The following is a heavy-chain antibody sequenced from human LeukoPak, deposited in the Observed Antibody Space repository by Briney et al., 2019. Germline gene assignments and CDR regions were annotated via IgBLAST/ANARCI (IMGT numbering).Heavy chain of an antibody. D-gene: IGHD4-17*01. CDR3: AKCRYGDEPPDY. J-gene: IGHJ4*02. CDR1: GFTFSSYG. Sequence: GRSLRLSCAASGFTFSSYGMHWVRQAPGKGLEWVAVIWYDGGNKYYADSVKGRFTISRDNSKNTLYLQMNSLRAEDTAVYYCAKCRYGDEPPDYWGQGTLVTVSS. V-gene: IGHV3-33*06. CDR2: IWYDGGNK.